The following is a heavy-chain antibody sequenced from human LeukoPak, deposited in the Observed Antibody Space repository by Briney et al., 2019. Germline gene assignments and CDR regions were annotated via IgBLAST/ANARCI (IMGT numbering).Heavy chain of an antibody. J-gene: IGHJ3*02. CDR2: IYTSGST. CDR3: ARDDDYVWGSYRYGPGAFDI. V-gene: IGHV4-4*07. D-gene: IGHD3-16*02. Sequence: SETLSLTCTVSGGSVSSYYWSWIRQPAGKGLEWIGRIYTSGSTNYNPSLKSRVTMSVDTSKNQFSLKLSSVTAADTAVYYCARDDDYVWGSYRYGPGAFDIWGQGTMVTVSS. CDR1: GGSVSSYY.